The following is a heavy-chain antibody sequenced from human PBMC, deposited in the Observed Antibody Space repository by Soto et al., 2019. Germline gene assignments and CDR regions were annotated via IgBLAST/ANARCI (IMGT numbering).Heavy chain of an antibody. J-gene: IGHJ4*02. CDR2: IYHSGSI. D-gene: IGHD5-12*01. V-gene: IGHV4-30-2*01. CDR3: AAEGGLPRYY. CDR1: GGSISSGGYS. Sequence: QLQLQESGSGLVKPSQTLSLTCAVSGGSISSGGYSWSWIRQPPGKGLEWIGYIYHSGSIYYNPSLKSRVTISVDRSKNQFSLTLSSVTAADTAVYYCAAEGGLPRYYWGQGTLVTVSS.